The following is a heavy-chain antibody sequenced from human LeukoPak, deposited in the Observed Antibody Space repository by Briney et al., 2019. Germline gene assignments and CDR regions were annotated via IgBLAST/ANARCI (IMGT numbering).Heavy chain of an antibody. V-gene: IGHV1-69*05. CDR3: ARVSEDYYDSSGYYPFDY. CDR1: GGTFSSYA. CDR2: IIPIFGTA. Sequence: SVKVSCKASGGTFSSYAISWVRQAPGQGLEWMGRIIPIFGTANYAQKFQGRVTITTDESTSTAYMELSSLRSEDTAVYCCARVSEDYYDSSGYYPFDYWGQGTLVTVSS. J-gene: IGHJ4*02. D-gene: IGHD3-22*01.